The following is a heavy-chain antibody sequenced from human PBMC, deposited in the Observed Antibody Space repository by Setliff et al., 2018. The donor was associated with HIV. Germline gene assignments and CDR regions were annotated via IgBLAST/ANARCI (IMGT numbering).Heavy chain of an antibody. CDR2: IYTTGGT. CDR3: ARSNPGITAGLLAY. V-gene: IGHV4-4*07. Sequence: SETLSLTCTVSGVSIPTNYWNWIRQPAGKGLEWIGRIYTTGGTNYNPALKSRVTMSIDTSKNQISLKLNSLTAADTATYYCARSNPGITAGLLAYWGPGTLVTVSS. CDR1: GVSIPTNY. D-gene: IGHD6-13*01. J-gene: IGHJ4*02.